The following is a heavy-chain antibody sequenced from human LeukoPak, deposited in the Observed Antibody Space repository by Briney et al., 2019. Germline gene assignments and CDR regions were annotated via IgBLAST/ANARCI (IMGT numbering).Heavy chain of an antibody. V-gene: IGHV1-8*01. CDR2: MNPNSGNT. CDR1: GYTFTSYD. Sequence: ASVKVSCKASGYTFTSYDINWVRQATGQGLEWVGWMNPNSGNTGYAQKFQGRVTMTRNTSISTAYMELSSLRSEDTAVYYCARSIGRYQLLPFDYWAREPWSPSPQ. D-gene: IGHD2-2*01. CDR3: ARSIGRYQLLPFDY. J-gene: IGHJ4*02.